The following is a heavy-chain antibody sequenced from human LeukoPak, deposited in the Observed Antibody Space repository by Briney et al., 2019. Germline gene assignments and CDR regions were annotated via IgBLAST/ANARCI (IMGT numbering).Heavy chain of an antibody. CDR1: GGSISSYY. D-gene: IGHD2-15*01. CDR3: ARVGYCSGGSCYSIFDY. V-gene: IGHV4-59*01. CDR2: IYYSGST. Sequence: SETLSLPCTVSGGSISSYYWSWIRQPPGKGLEWIGYIYYSGSTNYNPSLKSRVTISVDTSKNQFSLKLSSVTAADTAVYYCARVGYCSGGSCYSIFDYWGQGTLVTVSS. J-gene: IGHJ4*02.